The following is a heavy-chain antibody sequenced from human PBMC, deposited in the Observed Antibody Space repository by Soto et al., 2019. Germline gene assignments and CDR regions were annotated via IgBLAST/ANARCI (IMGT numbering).Heavy chain of an antibody. J-gene: IGHJ4*02. Sequence: GGSLRLSCAASGFTFSSYAMSWVRQAPGKGLEWVSAISGSGGSTYYADSVKGRFTISRDNSKNTLYLQMNSLRAEDTAVYYCANSEYSTQYYFDYWGQGTLVTVSS. D-gene: IGHD6-13*01. V-gene: IGHV3-23*01. CDR3: ANSEYSTQYYFDY. CDR1: GFTFSSYA. CDR2: ISGSGGST.